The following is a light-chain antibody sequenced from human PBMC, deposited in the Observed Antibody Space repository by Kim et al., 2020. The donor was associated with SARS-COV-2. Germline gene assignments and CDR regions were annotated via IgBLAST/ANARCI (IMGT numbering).Light chain of an antibody. V-gene: IGKV1-13*02. CDR2: DAS. CDR3: QQFNYLIT. CDR1: QGISSA. J-gene: IGKJ5*01. Sequence: AIQLTQSPSSLSASVGDRVTITCRASQGISSALAWYQQKPGKAPKLLIYDASILESGVPSRFSGSGSGTDFTLTISSLQPEDFATYYCQQFNYLITFGPGTRLEIK.